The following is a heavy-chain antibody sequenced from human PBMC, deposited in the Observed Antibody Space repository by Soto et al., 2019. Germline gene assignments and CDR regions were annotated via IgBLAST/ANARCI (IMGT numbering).Heavy chain of an antibody. V-gene: IGHV1-18*01. Sequence: GASVKVSCKASGYTFTSYGISWVRQAPGQGLEWMGWISAYNGNTNYAQKLQGRVTMTTDTSTSTAYMELRSLRSDDTAVYYCARGSSGYYYYYYGMDVWGQGTTVTVSS. CDR2: ISAYNGNT. D-gene: IGHD3-22*01. CDR1: GYTFTSYG. J-gene: IGHJ6*02. CDR3: ARGSSGYYYYYYGMDV.